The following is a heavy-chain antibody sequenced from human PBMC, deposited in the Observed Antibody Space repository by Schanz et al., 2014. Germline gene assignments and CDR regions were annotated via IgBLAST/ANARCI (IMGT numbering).Heavy chain of an antibody. CDR2: ISGTTTYT. CDR3: AREQIMAAAGLVDY. CDR1: GFTFSDHY. D-gene: IGHD6-13*01. J-gene: IGHJ4*01. V-gene: IGHV3-11*05. Sequence: GQLLESGGGLIQPGGSLRLSCAASGFTFSDHYMDWVRQAPGKGLEWVSYISGTTTYTNYADSVKGRFTISRDNAKNSLYLQMNSLRAEDTAVYYCAREQIMAAAGLVDYWGHGTLVTVSS.